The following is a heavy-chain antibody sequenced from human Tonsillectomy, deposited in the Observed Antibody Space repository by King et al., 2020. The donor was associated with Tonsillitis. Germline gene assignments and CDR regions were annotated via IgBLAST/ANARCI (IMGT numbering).Heavy chain of an antibody. CDR1: RFTFSRYD. D-gene: IGHD6-25*01. Sequence: VQLVESGGGVVQPGRSLRLSCAASRFTFSRYDMHWVRQAPGKGLEWVAIVWYDGSNKYYADSVKGRFTISRDNSKNTLYLQMNSLRADDTAVYYCARVQEQREPARYYYYMDVWGKGPTVTVSS. CDR3: ARVQEQREPARYYYYMDV. J-gene: IGHJ6*03. CDR2: VWYDGSNK. V-gene: IGHV3-33*08.